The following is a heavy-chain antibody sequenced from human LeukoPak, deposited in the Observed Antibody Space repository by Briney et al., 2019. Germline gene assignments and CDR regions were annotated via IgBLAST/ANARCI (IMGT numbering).Heavy chain of an antibody. CDR1: GGSISSGDYY. CDR3: AREGGHGKYYFDY. Sequence: PSETLSLTCTVSGGSISSGDYYWNWIRQPPGKGLEWIGYIYYSGYTYYNPSLKSRVTISIDTSKNQFSLKLSSVTAADTAVYYYAREGGHGKYYFDYWGQGALVTVSS. D-gene: IGHD3-16*01. J-gene: IGHJ4*02. V-gene: IGHV4-30-4*01. CDR2: IYYSGYT.